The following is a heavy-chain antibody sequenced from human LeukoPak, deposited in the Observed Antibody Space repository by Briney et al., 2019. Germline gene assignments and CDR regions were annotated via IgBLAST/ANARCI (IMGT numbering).Heavy chain of an antibody. Sequence: GGSLRLSCAASGFTVSSNYMSWVRQAPGKGLEWVSVIYSGGSTYYADSVKGRFTISRDNSKNTLYLQMNSLRAEDTAVYYCARQMGYYDILTGYYSFDAFDIWGQGTMVTVSS. J-gene: IGHJ3*02. CDR2: IYSGGST. D-gene: IGHD3-9*01. V-gene: IGHV3-66*04. CDR1: GFTVSSNY. CDR3: ARQMGYYDILTGYYSFDAFDI.